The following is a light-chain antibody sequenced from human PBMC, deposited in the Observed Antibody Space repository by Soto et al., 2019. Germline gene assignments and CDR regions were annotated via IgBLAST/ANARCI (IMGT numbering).Light chain of an antibody. CDR3: SSYTSTSAHG. CDR2: DVS. J-gene: IGLJ1*01. CDR1: RKYVCGYNY. Sequence: SLLTPPPSLSGSPGQPVTLSFPGNRKYVCGYNYVSWYQQHPGKAPKLMIYDVSNRPSGVSNRFSGSKSGNTASLTISGLQTEDEADCFCSSYTSTSAHGFGTGTKVTVL. V-gene: IGLV2-14*01.